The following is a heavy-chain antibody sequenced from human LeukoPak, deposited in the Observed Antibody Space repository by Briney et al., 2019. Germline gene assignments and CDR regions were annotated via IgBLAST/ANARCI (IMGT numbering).Heavy chain of an antibody. CDR3: AKTRRSGTEYADFDH. D-gene: IGHD1-26*01. CDR2: IREDGRTT. J-gene: IGHJ4*02. Sequence: PGGSLRLSCAASGFTFDDYAMHWVRQAPGKGLEWVSLIREDGRTTYYVDSVRGGFAISRDNSKNSLYLQINSLRTEDTALYYCAKTRRSGTEYADFDHWGQGTLVTVSS. CDR1: GFTFDDYA. V-gene: IGHV3-43*02.